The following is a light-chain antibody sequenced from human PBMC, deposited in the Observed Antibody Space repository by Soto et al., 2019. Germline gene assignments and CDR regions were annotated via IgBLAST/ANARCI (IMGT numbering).Light chain of an antibody. CDR3: QQYGNSPHT. Sequence: EIVLTQSPGTLSLSPGERATLSCRASQSVSSSYLAWYQQKRGQAPRLLIYGASSRATGIPDRFSCSGSGTDFTLTIGRLETEDFAVYYCQQYGNSPHTFGIGTKVYIK. CDR2: GAS. CDR1: QSVSSSY. V-gene: IGKV3-20*01. J-gene: IGKJ1*01.